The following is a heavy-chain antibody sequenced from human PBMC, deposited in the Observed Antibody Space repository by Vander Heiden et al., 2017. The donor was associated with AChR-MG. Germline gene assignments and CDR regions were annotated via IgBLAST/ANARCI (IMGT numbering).Heavy chain of an antibody. D-gene: IGHD5-18*01. Sequence: QLQLQESGSGLVKPSQTLSLTCAVSGGSISSGGSSWSWIRQPPGKGLEWIGYIYHSGSTYDNPSLKSRVTISVDRSKNQFSLKLSSVTAADTAVYYCARVLRGYSYGNHYYYYYMDVWGKGTTVTVSS. CDR3: ARVLRGYSYGNHYYYYYMDV. CDR1: GGSISSGGSS. CDR2: IYHSGST. J-gene: IGHJ6*03. V-gene: IGHV4-30-2*01.